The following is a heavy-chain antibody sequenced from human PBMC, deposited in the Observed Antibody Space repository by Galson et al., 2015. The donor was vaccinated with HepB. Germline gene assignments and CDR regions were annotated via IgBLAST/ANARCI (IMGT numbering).Heavy chain of an antibody. CDR2: ISSSSTYI. CDR3: VRRTMKPRDAFDI. D-gene: IGHD3-3*01. Sequence: SLRLSCAASGFTVSNNYMSWVRQAPGKGLEWVSSISSSSTYIYYADSVKGRFTISRDNAKNSVFLQMNSLRAEDTAVYYRVRRTMKPRDAFDIWGQGTMVTVSS. CDR1: GFTVSNNY. V-gene: IGHV3-21*01. J-gene: IGHJ3*02.